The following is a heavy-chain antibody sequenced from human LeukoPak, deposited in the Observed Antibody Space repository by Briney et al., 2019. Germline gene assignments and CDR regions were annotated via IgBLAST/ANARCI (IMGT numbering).Heavy chain of an antibody. Sequence: PSETLSLTCTVSGGSISSGGYYWSWIRQHPVKGLEWIGYIYYSGSTYYNPSLKSRVTISVDTSKNQFSLTLSSVTAADTAVYYCARGRDGYKTKTKSAFDYWGQGTLVTVSS. CDR2: IYYSGST. J-gene: IGHJ4*02. CDR1: GGSISSGGYY. CDR3: ARGRDGYKTKTKSAFDY. D-gene: IGHD5-24*01. V-gene: IGHV4-31*03.